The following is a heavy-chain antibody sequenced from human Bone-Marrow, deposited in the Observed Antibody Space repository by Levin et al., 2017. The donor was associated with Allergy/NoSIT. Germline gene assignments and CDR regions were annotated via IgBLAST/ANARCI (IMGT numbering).Heavy chain of an antibody. CDR3: ARDLRQQLPKAIYYYGLDV. CDR1: GFTFYTYP. J-gene: IGHJ6*02. D-gene: IGHD6-13*01. V-gene: IGHV3-30-3*01. CDR2: VSSDGDDH. Sequence: GGSLRLSCEASGFTFYTYPIHWVRQAPGKGLEWVALVSSDGDDHFYAASVKGRFTISRDNSKKTVYLHMISLRPEDTAIYFCARDLRQQLPKAIYYYGLDVWGQGTTVTVSS.